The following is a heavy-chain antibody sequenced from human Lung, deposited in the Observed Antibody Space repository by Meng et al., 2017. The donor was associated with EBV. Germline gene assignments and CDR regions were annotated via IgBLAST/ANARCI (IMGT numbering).Heavy chain of an antibody. CDR3: ARSTFDY. CDR2: INDSGST. V-gene: IGHV4-34*01. Sequence: GQLQQWGAGLLKPSETLSLTCAVYGGSCSGSFSGYYWSWIRQAPGKGLEWIGEINDSGSTDYNPSLKSRLTISVDRSKSQFSLELSSVTAADTAVYYCARSTFDYWGQGTLVTVSS. CDR1: GGSCSGSFSGYY. J-gene: IGHJ4*02. D-gene: IGHD1-26*01.